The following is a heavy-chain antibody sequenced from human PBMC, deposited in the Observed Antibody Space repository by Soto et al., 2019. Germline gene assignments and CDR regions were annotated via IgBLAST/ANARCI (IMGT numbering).Heavy chain of an antibody. Sequence: EVQLVESGGGLVKPGGSLRLSCAASGFTFSTYSMNWVRQAPGKGLEWVSSISSSSGYIYYADSVKGRFTISRDDAKNSLSLQMNSLRAKDTAVYYCARVRSYSYGQGYGMDVWGQGTTVTVSS. V-gene: IGHV3-21*01. J-gene: IGHJ6*02. D-gene: IGHD5-18*01. CDR1: GFTFSTYS. CDR2: ISSSSGYI. CDR3: ARVRSYSYGQGYGMDV.